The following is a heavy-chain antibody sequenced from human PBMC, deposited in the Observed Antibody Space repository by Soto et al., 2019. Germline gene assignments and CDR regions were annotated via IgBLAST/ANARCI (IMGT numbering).Heavy chain of an antibody. CDR3: ARGMRLRGLTGWCFDL. CDR1: GFTFSTYW. D-gene: IGHD3-10*01. J-gene: IGHJ2*01. CDR2: INTDGSST. V-gene: IGHV3-74*01. Sequence: EVQLVESGGGLVQPGGSLRLSCAASGFTFSTYWMHWVRQAPGKGLVWVSRINTDGSSTSYADSVKGRFTISRDNAKNTLYLQMNSLRAEDTAVYYCARGMRLRGLTGWCFDLWGRGTLVTVSS.